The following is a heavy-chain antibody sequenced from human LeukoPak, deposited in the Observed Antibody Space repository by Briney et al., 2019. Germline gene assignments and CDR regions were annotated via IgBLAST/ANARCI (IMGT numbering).Heavy chain of an antibody. Sequence: SETLSLTCTVSGGSISSYYWSWIRQPPGRGLEWIGYIYYSGSTSYNPSLKSRVTISVDTSKNQFSLKLSSLTAADTAVYYCARDFSYHVSGSYSHFDCWGQGILVTVSS. J-gene: IGHJ4*02. CDR3: ARDFSYHVSGSYSHFDC. CDR2: IYYSGST. CDR1: GGSISSYY. V-gene: IGHV4-59*12. D-gene: IGHD3-10*01.